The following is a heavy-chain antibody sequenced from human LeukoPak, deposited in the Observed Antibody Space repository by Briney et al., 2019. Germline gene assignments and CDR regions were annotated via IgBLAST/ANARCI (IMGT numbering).Heavy chain of an antibody. D-gene: IGHD6-13*01. CDR3: AREWDSSSWEDAFDI. CDR2: ISAYNSNT. CDR1: GYTFTSYG. J-gene: IGHJ3*02. Sequence: ASVKVSCKASGYTFTSYGINWVRQAPGQRLECMGWISAYNSNTHYAQKLQGRVTMTTDTSTSTAYMELRSLRSDDTAVYYCAREWDSSSWEDAFDIWGQGTMVTVSS. V-gene: IGHV1-18*01.